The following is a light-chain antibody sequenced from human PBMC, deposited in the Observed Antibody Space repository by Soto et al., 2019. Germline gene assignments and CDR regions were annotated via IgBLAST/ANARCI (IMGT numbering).Light chain of an antibody. J-gene: IGKJ4*01. CDR3: QQYDNLPVT. Sequence: IHMTHPPSSLCASVADRVSATCQASHGIITDLDWYQQKPGEAPKLLIFDAFALQSGVPSRFSGSGSGTDFTLTISSLQPEDIATYYCQQYDNLPVTFGGGTKVDIK. V-gene: IGKV1-33*01. CDR1: HGIITD. CDR2: DAF.